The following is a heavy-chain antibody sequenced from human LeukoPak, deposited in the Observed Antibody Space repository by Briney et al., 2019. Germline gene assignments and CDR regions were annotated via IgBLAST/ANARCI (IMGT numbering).Heavy chain of an antibody. Sequence: SETLSLTCAVYGGSFSGYYWSWIRQPPGKGLEWIGEINHSGSTNYNPSLKRRVTISVDTSKNQFSLRLSSVTAADTAVYYCARVVVPDATRPSRGYYYYMDVWGKGTTVTVSS. CDR2: INHSGST. J-gene: IGHJ6*03. V-gene: IGHV4-34*01. CDR1: GGSFSGYY. D-gene: IGHD2-2*01. CDR3: ARVVVPDATRPSRGYYYYMDV.